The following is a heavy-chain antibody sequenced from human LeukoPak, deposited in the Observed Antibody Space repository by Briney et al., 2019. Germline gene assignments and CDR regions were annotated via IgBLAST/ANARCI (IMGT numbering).Heavy chain of an antibody. CDR2: ISNGGDP. D-gene: IGHD2/OR15-2a*01. V-gene: IGHV3-53*01. J-gene: IGHJ4*02. CDR1: GFTVSDVY. Sequence: GGSLRLSCAASGFTVSDVYMNWARQAPGKGLEWVSTISNGGDPFYGDSVKGRSTISRDESTNTFSLQLDSLRVEDMGVYYCALLSGGTFDYWGQGTQVTVAS. CDR3: ALLSGGTFDY.